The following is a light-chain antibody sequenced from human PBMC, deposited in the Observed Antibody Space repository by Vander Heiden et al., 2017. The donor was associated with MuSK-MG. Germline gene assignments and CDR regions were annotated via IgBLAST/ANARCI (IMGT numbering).Light chain of an antibody. CDR2: GAS. Sequence: DIQMTQSPSSLSASVGDRVSITCRASQSISRYLNWYQQKPGRAPKVLIYGASSLQSGVPSRFSGSGSGTDFTLTISSLQPEDFATYYCQQTYSARWTFGQGTRMEIK. J-gene: IGKJ1*01. CDR1: QSISRY. V-gene: IGKV1-39*01. CDR3: QQTYSARWT.